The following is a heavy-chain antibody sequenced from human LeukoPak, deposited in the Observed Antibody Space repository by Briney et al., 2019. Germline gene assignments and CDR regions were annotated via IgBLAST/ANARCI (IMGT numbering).Heavy chain of an antibody. Sequence: SETLSLTCAVSGASVSGYYWSWIRQPPGKELEWIGYFYHSGTTNYNPSLQNRANISVDTSKNQFSLRLTSVTAADTAVYYCARHSARLSGWADYWGQGTLVTVSS. V-gene: IGHV4-59*08. D-gene: IGHD6-19*01. CDR3: ARHSARLSGWADY. J-gene: IGHJ4*02. CDR1: GASVSGYY. CDR2: FYHSGTT.